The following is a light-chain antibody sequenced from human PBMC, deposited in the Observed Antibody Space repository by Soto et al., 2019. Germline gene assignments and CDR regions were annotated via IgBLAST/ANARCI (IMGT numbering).Light chain of an antibody. Sequence: DIVLTQSPLSLPVTPGEPASISCRSSQSLLQSNGNNHVDWYLQRPGQSPQLLLYLASSRASGVPDRFSDSGSGTEFSLEISRVEAEDVGLYYCLQAAQSPLTFGQGTRLEIK. CDR1: QSLLQSNGNNH. CDR3: LQAAQSPLT. J-gene: IGKJ5*01. CDR2: LAS. V-gene: IGKV2-28*01.